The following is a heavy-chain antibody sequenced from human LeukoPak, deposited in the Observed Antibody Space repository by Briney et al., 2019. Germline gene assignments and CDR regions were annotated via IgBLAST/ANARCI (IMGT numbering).Heavy chain of an antibody. D-gene: IGHD3-10*01. V-gene: IGHV4-61*01. J-gene: IGHJ4*02. Sequence: SETLSLTCTVSGGSVSSGSYYWSWIRHPPGKGLEWIGYIYHSGSINYTPPLKGRLTISVAPSKNQFSLNLTSLTPPDPAVYYCARAAYGSGSPLFDYGGREPWSPSPQ. CDR1: GGSVSSGSYY. CDR2: IYHSGSI. CDR3: ARAAYGSGSPLFDY.